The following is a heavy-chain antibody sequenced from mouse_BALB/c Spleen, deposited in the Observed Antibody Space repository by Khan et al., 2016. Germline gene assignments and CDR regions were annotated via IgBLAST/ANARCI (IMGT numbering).Heavy chain of an antibody. CDR2: VDPYFGGT. CDR3: ARLELLRGFAY. CDR1: GYSFTGYN. J-gene: IGHJ3*01. Sequence: IQLVQSGPELEKPGASVKISCKASGYSFTGYNMNWVKQSNGKSLEWIGNVDPYFGGTNYNQKFRDKATLTVDRSSSTAYMQLKNLTSEDSAVYYCARLELLRGFAYWGQGTLVTVSA. V-gene: IGHV1S135*01. D-gene: IGHD1-1*01.